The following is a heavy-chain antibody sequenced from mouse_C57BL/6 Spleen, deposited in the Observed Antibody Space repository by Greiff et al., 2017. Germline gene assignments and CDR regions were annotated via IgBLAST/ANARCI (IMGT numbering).Heavy chain of an antibody. CDR2: IHPNSGST. D-gene: IGHD1-1*01. J-gene: IGHJ2*01. V-gene: IGHV1-64*01. CDR1: GYTFTSYW. CDR3: ATTVVAYYFDY. Sequence: QVQLQQPGAELVKPGASVKLSCKASGYTFTSYWMHWVKQRPGQGLEWIGMIHPNSGSTNYNEKFKSKATLTVDNSSSTAYMQLRSLTSEDSAVYYCATTVVAYYFDYWGQGTTLTVSS.